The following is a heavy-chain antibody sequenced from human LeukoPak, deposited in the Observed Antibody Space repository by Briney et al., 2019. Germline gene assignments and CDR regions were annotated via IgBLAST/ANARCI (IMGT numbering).Heavy chain of an antibody. V-gene: IGHV1-2*02. CDR3: ARELWTGGSPYFDS. CDR1: GYTFIGHY. J-gene: IGHJ4*02. CDR2: INPNGGGT. D-gene: IGHD2-15*01. Sequence: ASVKVSCKASGYTFIGHYIHWVRQAPGLGLEWMGWINPNGGGTTYAQKFQGRVTMTRDTSSSTVYMELRRLRYDDTAVYYCARELWTGGSPYFDSWGQGSLVTVS.